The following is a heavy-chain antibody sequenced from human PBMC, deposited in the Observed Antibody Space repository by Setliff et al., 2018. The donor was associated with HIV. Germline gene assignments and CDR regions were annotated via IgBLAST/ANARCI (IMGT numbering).Heavy chain of an antibody. D-gene: IGHD3-9*01. CDR1: GFTFNAFG. J-gene: IGHJ4*02. Sequence: GGSLRLSCAASGFTFNAFGMNWVRQAPGKGLEWVSSIITSGTYKYYADSVKGRFTISRDNAKNSLYLQVNSLRVEDSAVYYCASPTYYNFLNWGQGTLVTVSS. V-gene: IGHV3-21*01. CDR2: IITSGTYK. CDR3: ASPTYYNFLN.